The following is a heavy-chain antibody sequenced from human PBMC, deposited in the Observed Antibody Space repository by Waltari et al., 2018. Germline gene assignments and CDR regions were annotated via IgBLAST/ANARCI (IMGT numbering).Heavy chain of an antibody. CDR2: INPNRGDT. CDR1: GYTFTGYY. D-gene: IGHD3-10*01. Sequence: QVQLVQSGAEVKKPGASVKVSCKASGYTFTGYYMHWVRQAPGQGLEWMGWINPNRGDTTYAQKFQGRVNMTRDTSISTAYMELSRLRSDDTAVYYCARDHGDPYYYMDVWGKGTTVTVSS. J-gene: IGHJ6*03. V-gene: IGHV1-2*02. CDR3: ARDHGDPYYYMDV.